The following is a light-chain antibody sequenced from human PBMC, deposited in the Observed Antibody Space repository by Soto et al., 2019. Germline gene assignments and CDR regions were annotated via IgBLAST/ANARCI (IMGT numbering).Light chain of an antibody. CDR3: QAYDNWTPWT. CDR1: QSVRNN. CDR2: GAS. Sequence: TVMTQSPATLSVSLGERVTLSCRASQSVRNNLAWSQQKPGQPPRLLIYGASTRATDIPARFSGSGSGTEFTLTISCLQSDDVAVYYGQAYDNWTPWTVGQGTKVDIK. J-gene: IGKJ1*01. V-gene: IGKV3-15*01.